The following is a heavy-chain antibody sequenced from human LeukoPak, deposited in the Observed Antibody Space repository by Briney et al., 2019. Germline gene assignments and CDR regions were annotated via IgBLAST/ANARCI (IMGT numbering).Heavy chain of an antibody. CDR3: ARDPTKVLLWFGEHDY. D-gene: IGHD3-10*01. V-gene: IGHV3-21*01. J-gene: IGHJ4*02. CDR2: ISSSSRYR. Sequence: GGSLRLSCAASGFTFSSYSMNWVRQAPGKGLELVSSISSSSRYRYYADSVKGRFTIARDKAKNSLYLQMNSLRAEDTAVYYCARDPTKVLLWFGEHDYWGQGTLVTVSS. CDR1: GFTFSSYS.